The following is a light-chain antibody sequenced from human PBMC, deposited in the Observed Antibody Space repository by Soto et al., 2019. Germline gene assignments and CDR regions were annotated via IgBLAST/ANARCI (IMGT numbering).Light chain of an antibody. CDR3: QKYSGAPPT. CDR2: AAS. V-gene: IGKV1-27*01. Sequence: DIQRTQSPSSLSTSVGDRVTITCRASQAIGIYLAWYQQKPGKVPKLLIYAASTLQSGVPSRFSGSGSGTDFTLTLNSLQPEDVATYYCQKYSGAPPTFGQGTKVEIK. J-gene: IGKJ1*01. CDR1: QAIGIY.